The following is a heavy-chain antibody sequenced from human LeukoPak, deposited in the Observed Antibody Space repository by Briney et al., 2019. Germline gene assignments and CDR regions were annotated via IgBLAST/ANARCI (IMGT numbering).Heavy chain of an antibody. Sequence: SETLSLTCTVSGGSISSSSYYWGWIRQPPGKGLEWIGSIYYSGSTYYNPSLKSRVTISVDTSKNQFSLKLSSVTAADTAVYYCARQGWRKAFDIWGQGTTVTVSS. J-gene: IGHJ3*02. CDR3: ARQGWRKAFDI. V-gene: IGHV4-39*07. D-gene: IGHD2-15*01. CDR1: GGSISSSSYY. CDR2: IYYSGST.